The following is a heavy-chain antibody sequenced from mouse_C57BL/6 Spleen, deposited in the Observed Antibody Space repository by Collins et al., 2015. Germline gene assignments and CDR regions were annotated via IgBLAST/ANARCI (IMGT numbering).Heavy chain of an antibody. CDR3: ARDRSGD. CDR2: IDPSDSYT. V-gene: IGHV1-59*01. Sequence: QVQLQQPGVELVRPGTSVKLSCKASGYTFTSYWMHWVKQRPGQGLEWIGVIDPSDSYTNYNQKFKGKATLTVDTSSSTAYMQLSSLTPEDSAVYYCARDRSGDWGQGTLVTVSA. J-gene: IGHJ3*01. D-gene: IGHD3-2*02. CDR1: GYTFTSYW.